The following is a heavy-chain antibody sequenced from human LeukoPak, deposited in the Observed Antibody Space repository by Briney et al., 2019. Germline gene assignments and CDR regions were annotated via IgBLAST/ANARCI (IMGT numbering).Heavy chain of an antibody. CDR1: GFTFSTYA. Sequence: GRSLRLSCAASGFTFSTYAMSWVRQAPGKGLEWVSTIISGGGTSYADSVKGRFTISRDNSKNTVYMQMNSLRAEDTAVYYCAKRSGSSGGYFGYGGQGTLVTVSS. J-gene: IGHJ4*02. CDR2: IISGGGT. D-gene: IGHD3-3*01. V-gene: IGHV3-23*01. CDR3: AKRSGSSGGYFGY.